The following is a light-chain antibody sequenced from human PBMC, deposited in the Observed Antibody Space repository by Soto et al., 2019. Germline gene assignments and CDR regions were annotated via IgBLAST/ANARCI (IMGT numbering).Light chain of an antibody. CDR3: SSYAGSKNFVV. CDR1: SSDVGDYNY. CDR2: EVT. J-gene: IGLJ2*01. Sequence: QSALTQPPSASGSPGQSVTISCTGTSSDVGDYNYVSWYQQHPYKAPKLILYEVTKRPSGIPDRFSGSKSGNTASLTVSGLQAEDEADYYCSSYAGSKNFVVFGGGTKLTGL. V-gene: IGLV2-8*01.